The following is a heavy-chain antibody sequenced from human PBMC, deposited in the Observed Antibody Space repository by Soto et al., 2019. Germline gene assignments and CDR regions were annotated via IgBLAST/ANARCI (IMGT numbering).Heavy chain of an antibody. D-gene: IGHD2-2*01. Sequence: ASVKVSCKASGYTFTSYAMHWVRQAPGQRLEWMGWINAGNGNTKYSQKFQGRVTITRDTSASTAYMELSSLRSEDTAVYYCASEYCTSTSCPPYGMDVWGKGPRVTVSS. J-gene: IGHJ6*04. V-gene: IGHV1-3*01. CDR3: ASEYCTSTSCPPYGMDV. CDR2: INAGNGNT. CDR1: GYTFTSYA.